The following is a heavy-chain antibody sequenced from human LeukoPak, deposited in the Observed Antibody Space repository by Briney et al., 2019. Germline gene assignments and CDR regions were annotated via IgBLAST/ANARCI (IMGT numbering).Heavy chain of an antibody. Sequence: ASVRVSCKVSGYTLTELSMHWVRQAPGKGLEWMGGFDPEDGETIYAQKFQGRVTMTEDTSTDTAYMELSSLRSEDTAVYYCATEHYCSGGSCYGYYFDYWGQGTLVTVSS. J-gene: IGHJ4*02. CDR3: ATEHYCSGGSCYGYYFDY. D-gene: IGHD2-15*01. CDR2: FDPEDGET. CDR1: GYTLTELS. V-gene: IGHV1-24*01.